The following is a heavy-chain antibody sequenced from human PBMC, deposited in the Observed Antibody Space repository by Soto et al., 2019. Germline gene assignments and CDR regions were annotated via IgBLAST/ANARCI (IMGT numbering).Heavy chain of an antibody. CDR2: INPSGGST. Sequence: QVQLVQSGAEVMQPGASVKVSCKASGYTFTSYYIQWVRQAPGQGLEWMGIINPSGGSTNYAQKSQGGVTMTRDTSTSTVYMELSSLRSEDTAIYYCSRGYPPRDQLGNLPGAFWGQGTLVTVSS. V-gene: IGHV1-46*03. CDR1: GYTFTSYY. J-gene: IGHJ4*02. D-gene: IGHD1-1*01. CDR3: SRGYPPRDQLGNLPGAF.